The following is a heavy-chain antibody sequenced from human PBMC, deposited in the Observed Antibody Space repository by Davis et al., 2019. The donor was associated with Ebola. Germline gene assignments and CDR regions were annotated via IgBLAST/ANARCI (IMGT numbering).Heavy chain of an antibody. Sequence: GESLKISCAASGFTFSSYWMSWVRQAPGKGLEWVANIKQDRSEKYYVDSVKGRFTISRDNAKNSLYLQMNSLRAEDTALYYCAKDITYEITNAFDIWGQGTMVTVSS. CDR1: GFTFSSYW. D-gene: IGHD1-14*01. CDR2: IKQDRSEK. J-gene: IGHJ3*02. V-gene: IGHV3-7*03. CDR3: AKDITYEITNAFDI.